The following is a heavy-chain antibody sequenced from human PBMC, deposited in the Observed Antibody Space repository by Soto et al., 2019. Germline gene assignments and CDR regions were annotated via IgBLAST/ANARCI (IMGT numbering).Heavy chain of an antibody. CDR1: GGTFSSYA. J-gene: IGHJ6*01. CDR2: IIPIFGTA. V-gene: IGHV1-69*06. CDR3: AWGEQLDYYGMDV. Sequence: SVKVSCKASGGTFSSYAISWVRQAPGQGLEWMGGIIPIFGTANYAQKFQGRVTITADTSTSTAYMELSSLRSDDTAVYYCAWGEQLDYYGMDVWGQGTTVHVSS. D-gene: IGHD6-13*01.